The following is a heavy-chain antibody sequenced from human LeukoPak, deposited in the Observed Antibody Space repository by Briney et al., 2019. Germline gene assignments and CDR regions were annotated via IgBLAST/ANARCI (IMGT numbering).Heavy chain of an antibody. Sequence: GASVKVSCKASGYTFTSYGISWVRQAPGQGLEWMGWISAYNGNTNYAQKLQGRVTMTTDTSTSTAYMELRSLRSDDTAVYYCARVGDYYYGSGSYQSGFDYWGQGTLVTVSS. D-gene: IGHD3-10*01. J-gene: IGHJ4*02. V-gene: IGHV1-18*01. CDR1: GYTFTSYG. CDR3: ARVGDYYYGSGSYQSGFDY. CDR2: ISAYNGNT.